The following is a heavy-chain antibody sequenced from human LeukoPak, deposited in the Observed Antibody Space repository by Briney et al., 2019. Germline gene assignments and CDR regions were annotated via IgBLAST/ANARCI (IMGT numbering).Heavy chain of an antibody. CDR3: ARGPIVGARNQIDY. D-gene: IGHD1-26*01. V-gene: IGHV4-30-4*02. CDR2: IYYSGST. J-gene: IGHJ4*02. CDR1: GGSISSGDYY. Sequence: PSETLSLTCTVSGGSISSGDYYWSWIRQPPGKGLEWIGYIYYSGSTYYNPSLKSRVTISVDTSKNQFSLKLSSVTAADTAVYYCARGPIVGARNQIDYWGQGTLVTVSS.